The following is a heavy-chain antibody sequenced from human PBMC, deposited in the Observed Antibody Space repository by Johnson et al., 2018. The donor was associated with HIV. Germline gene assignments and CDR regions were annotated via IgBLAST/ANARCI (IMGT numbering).Heavy chain of an antibody. CDR1: GFTFSSYD. CDR3: AREGYSNSWTRGAFDI. CDR2: IGTAGDT. D-gene: IGHD6-13*01. J-gene: IGHJ3*02. V-gene: IGHV3-13*01. Sequence: VQLVESGGGLVQPGGSLRLSCAASGFTFSSYDMHWVRQATGKGLEWVSAIGTAGDTYYPDSVKGRFTIARDNAKNTLYRQMNSLRAEDTAVYHCAREGYSNSWTRGAFDIWGQGTMVTVSS.